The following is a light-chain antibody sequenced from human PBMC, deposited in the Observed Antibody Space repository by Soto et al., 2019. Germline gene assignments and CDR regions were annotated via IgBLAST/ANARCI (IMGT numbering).Light chain of an antibody. CDR3: QQYNNWPQK. Sequence: EIVMTQSPANLSVSPGERATLSCRASQSVSSDLAWYQQKPGQAPRLLIYGASTRATDIPARFSGSGSGTEFTLTISSLQSEDFAEYHCQQYNNWPQKFGQGTKVDIK. J-gene: IGKJ1*01. V-gene: IGKV3-15*01. CDR1: QSVSSD. CDR2: GAS.